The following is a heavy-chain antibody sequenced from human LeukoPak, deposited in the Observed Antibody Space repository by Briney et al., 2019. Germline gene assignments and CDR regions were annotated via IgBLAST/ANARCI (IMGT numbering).Heavy chain of an antibody. CDR3: ARDWQWQQLDGDAFDI. CDR1: GFTFSGYW. V-gene: IGHV3-7*04. Sequence: GGSLRLSCAASGFTFSGYWMSWVRQAPGKGLEWVANIKQDGSEKYYVDSVKGRFTISRDSAKNSLFLQMHSLRAEDTAVYYCARDWQWQQLDGDAFDIWGQGTMVTVSS. D-gene: IGHD6-13*01. CDR2: IKQDGSEK. J-gene: IGHJ3*02.